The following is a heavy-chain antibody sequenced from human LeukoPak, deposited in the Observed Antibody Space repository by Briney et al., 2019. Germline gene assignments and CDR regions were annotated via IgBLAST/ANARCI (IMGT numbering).Heavy chain of an antibody. CDR3: ARDPRYSSGWTRITGFDP. V-gene: IGHV1-18*01. CDR1: GYTFTSYG. Sequence: ASVKVSCKASGYTFTSYGISWVRQAPGQGLEWMGWISAYNGNTNYAQKLQGRVTMTTDTSTSTAYMELRSLRSDDTAVYYCARDPRYSSGWTRITGFDPWGQGTLVTVSS. CDR2: ISAYNGNT. D-gene: IGHD6-19*01. J-gene: IGHJ5*02.